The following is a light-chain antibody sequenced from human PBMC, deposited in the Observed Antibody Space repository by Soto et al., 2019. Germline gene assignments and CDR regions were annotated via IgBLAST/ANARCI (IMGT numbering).Light chain of an antibody. Sequence: EIVMTQSPATLSVSPGERATLSCRASQSVSSNLAWYQQKPGQAPRLLIYGASTRATGIPARFSGSGSGTEFTLTISSLQSEDFAVYYWQQYNNWPPGGTFGQGTKLEIK. V-gene: IGKV3-15*01. CDR2: GAS. CDR1: QSVSSN. CDR3: QQYNNWPPGGT. J-gene: IGKJ2*01.